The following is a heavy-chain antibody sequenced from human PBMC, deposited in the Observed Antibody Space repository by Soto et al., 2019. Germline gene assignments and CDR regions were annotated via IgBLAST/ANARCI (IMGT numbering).Heavy chain of an antibody. V-gene: IGHV4-34*01. J-gene: IGHJ5*02. CDR3: ARSPALWFGELLPWFDP. Sequence: SETLSLTCAVYGGSFSGYYWSWIRQPPGKGLEWIGEINHSGSTNYNPSLKSRVTISVDTSKNQFSLKLSSVTAADTAVYYCARSPALWFGELLPWFDPWGQGTLVTVSS. D-gene: IGHD3-10*01. CDR2: INHSGST. CDR1: GGSFSGYY.